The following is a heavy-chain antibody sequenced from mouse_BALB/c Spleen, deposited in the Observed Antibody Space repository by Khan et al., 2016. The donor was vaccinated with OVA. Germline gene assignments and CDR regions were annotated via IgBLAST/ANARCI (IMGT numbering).Heavy chain of an antibody. CDR3: TRHGYVAWFAY. D-gene: IGHD2-2*01. V-gene: IGHV1S135*01. CDR2: VDPFNGGT. J-gene: IGHJ3*01. CDR1: GYSFTTYY. Sequence: EVQLQQSGPELMKPGASVKISCKASGYSFTTYYIHWVKQSHGKSLEWIGYVDPFNGGTSYNQKFKGKATLTVDKSSSTAYMNLSSLTSADSAVYYCTRHGYVAWFAYWGQGTLVTVSA.